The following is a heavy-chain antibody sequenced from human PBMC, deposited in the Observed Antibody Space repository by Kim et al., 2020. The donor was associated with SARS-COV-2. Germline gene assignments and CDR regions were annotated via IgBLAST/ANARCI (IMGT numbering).Heavy chain of an antibody. J-gene: IGHJ4*02. CDR3: ARDMDPTVFDY. V-gene: IGHV3-74*01. Sequence: TTYADAVKGQFTNSRDNTRKTLYLQMNSLRSEDTAVYYCARDMDPTVFDYWGQGTLVTVSS. D-gene: IGHD4-4*01. CDR2: T.